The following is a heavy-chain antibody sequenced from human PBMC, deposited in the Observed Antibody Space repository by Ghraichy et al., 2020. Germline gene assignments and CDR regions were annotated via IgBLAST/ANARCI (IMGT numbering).Heavy chain of an antibody. V-gene: IGHV3-53*01. CDR2: IYSGGST. CDR1: GFTVSGTY. J-gene: IGHJ4*02. CDR3: ARGFRFFDY. Sequence: GGSLRLSCAASGFTVSGTYMNWVRQAPGKGLEWVSVIYSGGSTYYADSVKGRFTISRDYSKNTLYLQMNSLRADDAAVYYCARGFRFFDYWGQGTLVTGSX.